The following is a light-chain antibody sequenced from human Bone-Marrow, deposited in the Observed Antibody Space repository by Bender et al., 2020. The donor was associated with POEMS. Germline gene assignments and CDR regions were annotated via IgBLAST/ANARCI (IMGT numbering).Light chain of an antibody. Sequence: QSALTQPASVSGSPGQSITISCTGTSSDVGGYNYVSWYQQHPGKAPKLIIYDVSNRPSGVSNRFSGSQSGNAASLTISGLQADDEADYYCSSYTTSSTWVFGGGTKLTVL. V-gene: IGLV2-14*03. CDR3: SSYTTSSTWV. CDR2: DVS. J-gene: IGLJ3*02. CDR1: SSDVGGYNY.